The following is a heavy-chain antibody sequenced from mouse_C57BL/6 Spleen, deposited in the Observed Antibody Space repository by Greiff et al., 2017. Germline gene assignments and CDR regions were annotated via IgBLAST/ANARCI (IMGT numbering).Heavy chain of an antibody. V-gene: IGHV1-9*01. CDR1: GYTFTGYW. CDR3: ASITTVHFDY. Sequence: QVQLQQSGAELMKPGASVKLSCKATGYTFTGYWIAWVKQRPGHGLEWIGEILPGSGSTNYNEKFKGKATFTADTSYNTAYMQISILTTDDSTIYYCASITTVHFDYCGQGTTLTVSS. D-gene: IGHD1-1*01. J-gene: IGHJ2*01. CDR2: ILPGSGST.